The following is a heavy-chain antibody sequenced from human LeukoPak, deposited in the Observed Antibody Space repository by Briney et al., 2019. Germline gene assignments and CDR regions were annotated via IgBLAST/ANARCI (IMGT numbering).Heavy chain of an antibody. Sequence: SVKVSCKASGGTFSTSAISWVRRAPGQGLEWMGRIIPLPYVDITNYAQKFQGRVTITADKSTSTAYMELSSLRSEDTAVYYCARVPEATGYYYYGMDVWGQGTTVTVSS. V-gene: IGHV1-69*04. CDR1: GGTFSTSA. D-gene: IGHD1-14*01. CDR2: IIPLPYVDIT. J-gene: IGHJ6*02. CDR3: ARVPEATGYYYYGMDV.